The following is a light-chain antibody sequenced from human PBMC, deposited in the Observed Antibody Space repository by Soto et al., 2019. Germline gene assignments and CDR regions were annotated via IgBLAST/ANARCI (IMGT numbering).Light chain of an antibody. CDR2: GTS. Sequence: EIVLTQSPGTLSLSPGERATLSCRASQSVSSSMYLAWYQQKPGQAPRLLIHGTSSRATVIPDRFSGSGSGTDFTLTISSLEPEDFAVYYCQQYDSSLYTFGKGTKLEIK. CDR3: QQYDSSLYT. V-gene: IGKV3-20*01. J-gene: IGKJ2*01. CDR1: QSVSSSMY.